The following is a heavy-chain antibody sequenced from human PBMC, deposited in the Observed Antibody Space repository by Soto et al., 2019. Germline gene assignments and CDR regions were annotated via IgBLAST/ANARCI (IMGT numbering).Heavy chain of an antibody. CDR3: ASVRGGYYYAMDV. CDR2: IYHSGST. Sequence: QVQLQESGPGLVKPSGTLSLTCAVSGGSISSSNWWSWARQPPGKGLEWIGEIYHSGSTNYNPSLKSLVTISVDKSKNQCALKLSSVTAADTAVYYCASVRGGYYYAMDVWGQGTTVTVSS. J-gene: IGHJ6*02. D-gene: IGHD3-10*02. CDR1: GGSISSSNW. V-gene: IGHV4-4*02.